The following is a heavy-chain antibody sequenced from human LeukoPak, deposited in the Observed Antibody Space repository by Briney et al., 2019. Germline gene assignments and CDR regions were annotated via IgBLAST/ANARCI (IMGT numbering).Heavy chain of an antibody. Sequence: SETLSLTCTVSGGSVSSGSYYWSWIRQPPGKGLEWIGYIYYSGSTNYNPSLKSRVTISVDTSKNQFSLKLSSVTAADTAVYYCARGGGADNWFDPWGQGTLVTVSS. D-gene: IGHD1-26*01. J-gene: IGHJ5*02. V-gene: IGHV4-61*01. CDR1: GGSVSSGSYY. CDR2: IYYSGST. CDR3: ARGGGADNWFDP.